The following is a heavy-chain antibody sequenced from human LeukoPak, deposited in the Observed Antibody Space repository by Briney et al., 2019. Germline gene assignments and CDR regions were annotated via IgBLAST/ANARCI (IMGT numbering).Heavy chain of an antibody. CDR3: AKGNLLRAVAGLRFDX. CDR2: ISYDGSNK. D-gene: IGHD6-19*01. Sequence: GRSLRLSCAASGFTFSSYAMHWVRQAPGKGLEWVAVISYDGSNKYYADSVKGRFTISRDNSKNTLYLQMNSLRGEDTAEYYCAKGNLLRAVAGLRFDXXXQGTLVTVSS. J-gene: IGHJ4*02. V-gene: IGHV3-30-3*01. CDR1: GFTFSSYA.